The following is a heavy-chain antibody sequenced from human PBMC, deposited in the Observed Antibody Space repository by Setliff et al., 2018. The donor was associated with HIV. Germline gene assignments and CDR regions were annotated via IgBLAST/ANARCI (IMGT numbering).Heavy chain of an antibody. J-gene: IGHJ4*02. V-gene: IGHV1-2*04. CDR1: GYSFTAYQ. D-gene: IGHD6-6*01. CDR3: ARGGIAARPYYFDY. Sequence: ASVKVSCKTFGYSFTAYQMHWLRQAPGQGLEWMGWISPNSGGTNFAQRFQGWVTLTRDTSISTAYMDLSRLKSDDTAVYYCARGGIAARPYYFDYWGQGTLVTVS. CDR2: ISPNSGGT.